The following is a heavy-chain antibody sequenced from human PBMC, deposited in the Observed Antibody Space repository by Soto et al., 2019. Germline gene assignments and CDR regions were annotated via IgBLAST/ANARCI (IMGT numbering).Heavy chain of an antibody. CDR2: FDPEDGET. D-gene: IGHD3-16*01. V-gene: IGHV1-24*01. CDR1: GYTLTELS. Sequence: ASVKVSCKVSGYTLTELSMHWVRQAPGKGLGWMGGFDPEDGETIYAQKFQGRVTMTEDTSTDTAYMELSSLRSEDTAVYYCATVVFGVGGWFDPWGQGTLVTVSS. J-gene: IGHJ5*02. CDR3: ATVVFGVGGWFDP.